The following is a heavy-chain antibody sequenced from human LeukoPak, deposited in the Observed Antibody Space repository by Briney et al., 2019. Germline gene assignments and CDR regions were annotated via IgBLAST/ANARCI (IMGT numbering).Heavy chain of an antibody. V-gene: IGHV1-2*02. J-gene: IGHJ4*02. CDR3: ARGIAAAPLWLPLGY. D-gene: IGHD6-13*01. CDR2: INPNSGGT. CDR1: GYTFTVYY. Sequence: GASVTVSCTASGYTFTVYYMHWVRQAPGQGLEWMGWINPNSGGTNYAQKFQGRVTMTRDTSISTAYMELSRLRSDDTAVYYCARGIAAAPLWLPLGYWGQGTLVTVSS.